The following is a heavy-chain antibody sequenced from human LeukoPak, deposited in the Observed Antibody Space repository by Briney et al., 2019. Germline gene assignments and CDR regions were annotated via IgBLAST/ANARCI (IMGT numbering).Heavy chain of an antibody. D-gene: IGHD6-19*01. CDR1: GGSISNYH. Sequence: KSSETLSLTCTVSGGSISNYHWSWIRQPAGKGLEWIGQIHTSGSTNYNPPLKSRGTMSIDTTEDQASLTIRSVTAADTAFYYCARRDISSGWSFDYWGQGTLVTVSS. V-gene: IGHV4-4*07. CDR3: ARRDISSGWSFDY. J-gene: IGHJ4*02. CDR2: IHTSGST.